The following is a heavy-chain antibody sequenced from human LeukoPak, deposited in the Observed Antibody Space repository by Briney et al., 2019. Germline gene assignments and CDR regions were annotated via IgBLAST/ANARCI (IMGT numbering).Heavy chain of an antibody. CDR2: IYYSGST. CDR1: GGSISSSSYY. D-gene: IGHD4-17*01. CDR3: ARGGTATVTLDFDY. V-gene: IGHV4-39*01. J-gene: IGHJ4*02. Sequence: SETLSLTCTVSGGSISSSSYYWGWIRQPPGKGLEWIGSIYYSGSTYYNPSLKSRVTISVDTSKNQFSLKLSSVTAADTAVYYCARGGTATVTLDFDYWGQGTLVTVSS.